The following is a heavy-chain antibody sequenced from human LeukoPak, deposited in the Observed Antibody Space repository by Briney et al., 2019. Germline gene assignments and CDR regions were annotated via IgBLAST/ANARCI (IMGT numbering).Heavy chain of an antibody. J-gene: IGHJ4*02. CDR1: GGSISSNTCY. V-gene: IGHV4-39*01. CDR3: ATFYCGGDCYAGYFDY. CDR2: IYYSGST. Sequence: PSETLSLTCTVSGGSISSNTCYWGWIRQPPGKGLEWIGNIYYSGSTYYNPSLKSRVTISVDTSKKQFSLKLSSVTAADTAVYYCATFYCGGDCYAGYFDYWGQGTLVTVSS. D-gene: IGHD2-21*02.